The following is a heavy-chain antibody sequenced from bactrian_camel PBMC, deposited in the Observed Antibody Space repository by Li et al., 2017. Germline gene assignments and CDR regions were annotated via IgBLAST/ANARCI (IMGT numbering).Heavy chain of an antibody. CDR1: GYNNIFIVCT. CDR2: KDTVGHI. J-gene: IGHJ4*01. V-gene: IGHV3S53*01. Sequence: HVQLVESGGGSVQAGGSLKLSCAASGYNNIFIVCTMAWFRQAPGKRHEAVGTKDTVGHIGYADSVKGRFTISHDSAESTVLLQMNSLKPEDTAMYYCAAGARPVRSGFFHRAEYDYWGQGTQVTVS. CDR3: AAGARPVRSGFFHRAEYDY. D-gene: IGHD4*01.